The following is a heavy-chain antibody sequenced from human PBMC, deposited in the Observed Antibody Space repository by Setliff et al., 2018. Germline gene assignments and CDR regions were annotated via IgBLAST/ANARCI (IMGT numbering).Heavy chain of an antibody. J-gene: IGHJ4*02. Sequence: SETLSLTCTVCGGSFSNYYWGWIRQSPGKGLEWIGETNDSGTTNYSPSLKSRVTISLDASTNQFSLKLRSVSAADTAVYYCRYWSGYYNNDYWGQGTLVTVSS. D-gene: IGHD3-3*01. CDR2: TNDSGTT. CDR3: RYWSGYYNNDY. CDR1: GGSFSNYY. V-gene: IGHV4-34*01.